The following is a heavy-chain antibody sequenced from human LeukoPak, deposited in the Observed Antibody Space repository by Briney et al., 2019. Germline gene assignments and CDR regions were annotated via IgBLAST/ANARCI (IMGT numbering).Heavy chain of an antibody. D-gene: IGHD2-21*01. CDR1: XXXXXSYX. CDR2: XNPSGGST. CDR3: ARVRYYGPGGGEDY. J-gene: IGHJ4*02. V-gene: IGHV1-46*01. Sequence: ASVKVSCXASXXXXXSYXXXXVRQXXXXXXXXXXXXNPSGGSTSYAQKFQGRVTMTRDTSTSTVYMELSSLRSEDTAVYYCARVRYYGPGGGEDYWGQGTLVTVSS.